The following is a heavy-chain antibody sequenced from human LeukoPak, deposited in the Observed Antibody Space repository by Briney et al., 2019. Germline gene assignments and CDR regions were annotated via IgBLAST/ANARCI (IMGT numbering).Heavy chain of an antibody. CDR1: GGSISSGGYS. D-gene: IGHD3-22*01. Sequence: SQTLSLTCAVSGGSISSGGYSWSWIRQPPGKGLEWIGYIYHSGSTYYSPSLKSRVTISVDRSKNQFSLKLSSVTAADTAVYYCARGALYYDSSGYYYRDAFDIWGQGTMVTVSS. CDR3: ARGALYYDSSGYYYRDAFDI. V-gene: IGHV4-30-2*01. J-gene: IGHJ3*02. CDR2: IYHSGST.